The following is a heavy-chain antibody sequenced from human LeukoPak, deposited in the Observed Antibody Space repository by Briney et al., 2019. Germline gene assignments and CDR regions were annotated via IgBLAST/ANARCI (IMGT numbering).Heavy chain of an antibody. CDR3: ARDHYDFWSGYRLDY. CDR1: GGSISSYY. Sequence: SETLSLTCTVSGGSISSYYWSWIRQPAGKGLEWIGRIYTSGSTNYNPSLKSRVTMSVDTSKNQFSLKLSPVTAADTAVYYCARDHYDFWSGYRLDYWGQGTLVTVSS. J-gene: IGHJ4*02. D-gene: IGHD3-3*01. CDR2: IYTSGST. V-gene: IGHV4-4*07.